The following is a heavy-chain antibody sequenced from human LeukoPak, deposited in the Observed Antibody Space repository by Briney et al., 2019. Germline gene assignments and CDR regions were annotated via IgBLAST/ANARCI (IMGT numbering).Heavy chain of an antibody. V-gene: IGHV4-59*12. J-gene: IGHJ3*02. Sequence: SETLSLTCTVSSGTSNHYYWSWIRQPPGKGLEWIGYIYYSGGDMNYNPSLKSRLTISVDTSKNQISLMLTSMTAADTAVYYCARRPAATAAFDIWAQGTMVTVSS. CDR2: IYYSGGDM. CDR3: ARRPAATAAFDI. CDR1: SGTSNHYY. D-gene: IGHD5-18*01.